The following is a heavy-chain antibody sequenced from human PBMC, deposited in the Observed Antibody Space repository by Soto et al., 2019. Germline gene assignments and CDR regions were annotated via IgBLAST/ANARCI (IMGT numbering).Heavy chain of an antibody. D-gene: IGHD1-1*01. CDR2: IYWDDDK. CDR1: GFSLSTSGVG. J-gene: IGHJ4*02. Sequence: QITLKESGPTLVKPTQTLTLTCTFSGFSLSTSGVGVGWIRQPPGKALEWLALIYWDDDKRYSPSLKSRLTITKDTYKNLVVLTMTNMDPVDTATYYCAHRRWKGGSFDYWGQGTLVTVSS. V-gene: IGHV2-5*02. CDR3: AHRRWKGGSFDY.